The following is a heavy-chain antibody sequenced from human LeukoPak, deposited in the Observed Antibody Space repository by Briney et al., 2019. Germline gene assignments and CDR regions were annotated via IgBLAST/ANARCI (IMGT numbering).Heavy chain of an antibody. D-gene: IGHD3/OR15-3a*01. Sequence: GALRLSCAASGFTFSNFAMTWVRQAPGKGLEWVSSIVGSSSTYYADSLKGRFTISRDNAKNTLFLQMNSLRAEDTAVYYCTRDWTARSNAFDIWGQGTMVTVSS. CDR1: GFTFSNFA. CDR3: TRDWTARSNAFDI. V-gene: IGHV3-21*01. J-gene: IGHJ3*02. CDR2: IVGSSST.